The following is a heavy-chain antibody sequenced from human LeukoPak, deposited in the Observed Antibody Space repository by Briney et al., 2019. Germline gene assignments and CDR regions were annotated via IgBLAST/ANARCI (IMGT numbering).Heavy chain of an antibody. V-gene: IGHV3-64D*06. D-gene: IGHD6-13*01. Sequence: PGGSLRLSCSASGFTFSNYAIHWVRQAPGKGLEYVSTISNNGGNTNYADSVKGRFTTSRDNSKHTVYLQMSSLRAEDTAVYYCVKAAGSWYGYFDYWGQGTLVTVSS. CDR1: GFTFSNYA. CDR2: ISNNGGNT. J-gene: IGHJ4*02. CDR3: VKAAGSWYGYFDY.